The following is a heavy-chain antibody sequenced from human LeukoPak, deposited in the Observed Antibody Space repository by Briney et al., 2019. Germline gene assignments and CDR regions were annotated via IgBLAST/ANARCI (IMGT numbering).Heavy chain of an antibody. V-gene: IGHV3-21*01. J-gene: IGHJ3*02. CDR1: GFTFSSYS. Sequence: PGGSLRLSCAASGFTFSSYSMNWVRQAPGKGLEWVSSISSSSSYIYYADSVKGRFTISRDNAKNSLYLQMNSLRAEDTAVYYCARDSSSHPYAFDIWGQGTMVTVSS. CDR3: ARDSSSHPYAFDI. D-gene: IGHD6-6*01. CDR2: ISSSSSYI.